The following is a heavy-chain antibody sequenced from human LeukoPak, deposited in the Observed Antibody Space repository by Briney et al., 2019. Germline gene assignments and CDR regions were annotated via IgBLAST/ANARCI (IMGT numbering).Heavy chain of an antibody. Sequence: TGGSLRLSCAASGFTFSSYAMSWVRQAPGKGLQWVSGISGSGGGTYYADSVKGRFTISRDNSKNTLYLEMNSLRAEDTAVYYCVGGRYYWGQGTLVTVSS. V-gene: IGHV3-23*01. CDR1: GFTFSSYA. CDR2: ISGSGGGT. J-gene: IGHJ4*02. CDR3: VGGRYY.